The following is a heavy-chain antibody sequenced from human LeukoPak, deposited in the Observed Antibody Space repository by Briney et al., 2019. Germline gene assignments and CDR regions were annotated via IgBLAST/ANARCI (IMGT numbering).Heavy chain of an antibody. Sequence: PGGSLRLSCAASGFTFSTFAMHWVRLSPGKGLEWVSSITGSGPYILYADSVKGRFTISRDNAKNSLYLQMNSLRAEDTAVYYCARDPSSGWYLKGWFDPWGQGTLVTVSS. V-gene: IGHV3-21*01. CDR1: GFTFSTFA. J-gene: IGHJ5*02. CDR3: ARDPSSGWYLKGWFDP. D-gene: IGHD6-19*01. CDR2: ITGSGPYI.